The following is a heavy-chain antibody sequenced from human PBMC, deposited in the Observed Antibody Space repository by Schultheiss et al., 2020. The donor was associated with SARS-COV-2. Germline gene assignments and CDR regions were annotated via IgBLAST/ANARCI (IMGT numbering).Heavy chain of an antibody. V-gene: IGHV3-23*01. Sequence: GGSLRLSCAASGFTFSSYAMSWVRQAPGKGLEWVSSINGGNAGTYYTDSVKGRFSISRDSSKNTLYLQMNSLRAEDTAVYYCAKDPGYSGYDKPLDYWGQGTLVTVSS. CDR3: AKDPGYSGYDKPLDY. J-gene: IGHJ4*02. CDR2: INGGNAGT. CDR1: GFTFSSYA. D-gene: IGHD5-12*01.